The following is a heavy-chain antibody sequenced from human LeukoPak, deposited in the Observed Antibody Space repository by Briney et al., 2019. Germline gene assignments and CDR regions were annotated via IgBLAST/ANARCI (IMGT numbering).Heavy chain of an antibody. CDR1: GGSISSGDYY. CDR2: IYYSGST. Sequence: SETLSLTCTVSGGSISSGDYYWSWIRQPPGKGLEWIGYIYYSGSTYHNPSLKSRVTISVDTSKNQFSLKLSSVTAADTAVYYCARHYSSSSAFDIWGQGTMVTVSS. V-gene: IGHV4-30-4*01. J-gene: IGHJ3*02. CDR3: ARHYSSSSAFDI. D-gene: IGHD6-13*01.